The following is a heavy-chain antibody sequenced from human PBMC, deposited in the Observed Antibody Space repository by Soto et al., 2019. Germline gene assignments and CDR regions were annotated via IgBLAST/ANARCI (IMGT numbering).Heavy chain of an antibody. CDR2: VCYRGGT. Sequence: QLQLQESGPGLVKPSETLSLTCTVSGGSISSSTYYWGWVRQSPGKGLGWIGRVCYRGGTYYTPSLKSRVTMSGDRYKNQCSLKLSSVTAADTAVYYCARKSDGVASKPPDYWGQGSLVAVSS. CDR1: GGSISSSTYY. CDR3: ARKSDGVASKPPDY. D-gene: IGHD3-3*01. V-gene: IGHV4-39*01. J-gene: IGHJ4*02.